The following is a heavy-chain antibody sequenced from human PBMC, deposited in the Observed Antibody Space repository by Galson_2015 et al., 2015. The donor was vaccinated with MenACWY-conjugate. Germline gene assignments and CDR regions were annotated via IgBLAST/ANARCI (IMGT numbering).Heavy chain of an antibody. J-gene: IGHJ3*02. CDR3: TRRVFSISVVVTNDAFDI. V-gene: IGHV3-49*03. Sequence: SLRLSCAASGFTFGDYAMSWFRQAPGKGLEWVGFIRSKAYGGTTEYAASVKGRFTISRDDSKSITYLQMNSLKTEDSAVYYRTRRVFSISVVVTNDAFDIWGQGTMVTVSS. CDR2: IRSKAYGGTT. D-gene: IGHD3-3*01. CDR1: GFTFGDYA.